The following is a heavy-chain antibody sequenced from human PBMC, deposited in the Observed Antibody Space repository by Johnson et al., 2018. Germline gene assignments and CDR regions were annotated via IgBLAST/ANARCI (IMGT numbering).Heavy chain of an antibody. CDR3: ARDPPSRWAERDEAFDI. Sequence: QVQLVESGAEVKKPGSSVKVSCKASGGTFSSYAISWVRQAPGQGLEWMGGIIPIFGTAHYAQKFQGRVRITAEDTTGTAYMELSSLRSEDKAVYYGARDPPSRWAERDEAFDIWGQGTMVTVSS. V-gene: IGHV1-69*01. CDR1: GGTFSSYA. D-gene: IGHD2-2*01. CDR2: IIPIFGTA. J-gene: IGHJ3*02.